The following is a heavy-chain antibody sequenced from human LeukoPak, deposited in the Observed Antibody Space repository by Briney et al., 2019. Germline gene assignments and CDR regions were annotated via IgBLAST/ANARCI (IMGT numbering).Heavy chain of an antibody. D-gene: IGHD2-15*01. CDR2: INHSGST. CDR1: GGSFSGYY. V-gene: IGHV4-34*01. CDR3: ARRKAATPQLAYGMDV. J-gene: IGHJ6*02. Sequence: SETLSLTCAVYGGSFSGYYWSWIRQPPGKGLEWIGEINHSGSTNYNPSLKSRVTISVDTSKNQFSLKLSSVTAADTAVYYCARRKAATPQLAYGMDVWGQGTTVTVSS.